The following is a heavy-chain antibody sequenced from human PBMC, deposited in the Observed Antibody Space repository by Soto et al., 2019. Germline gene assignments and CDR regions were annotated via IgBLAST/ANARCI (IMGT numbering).Heavy chain of an antibody. CDR3: AKASGRSWYNWFDP. CDR2: IVPLFGTT. CDR1: GGNFTSYA. V-gene: IGHV1-69*01. Sequence: QVQLVQSGAEVKKPGSSVKVSCKASGGNFTSYAISWVRQAPGQGLEFMGGIVPLFGTTNYAHKFRGRETIAADESTRTVYMELSSLTSGDTAVYYCAKASGRSWYNWFDPWGQGTLVTVST. J-gene: IGHJ5*02. D-gene: IGHD6-13*01.